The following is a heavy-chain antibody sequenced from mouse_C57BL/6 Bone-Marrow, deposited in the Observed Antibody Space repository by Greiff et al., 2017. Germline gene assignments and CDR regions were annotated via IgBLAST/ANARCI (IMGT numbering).Heavy chain of an antibody. J-gene: IGHJ3*01. CDR1: GYTFTSYG. D-gene: IGHD1-2*01. CDR2: IYIGNGYT. V-gene: IGHV1-58*01. CDR3: ANHYYGGFAY. Sequence: EVQLQQSGAELVRPGSSVKMSCKTSGYTFTSYGINWVKQRPGQGLEWIGYIYIGNGYTEYNAKFKGKGTLTSDTSSSTAYMQLSSLTSEDSALYFCANHYYGGFAYWGQGTLVTVSA.